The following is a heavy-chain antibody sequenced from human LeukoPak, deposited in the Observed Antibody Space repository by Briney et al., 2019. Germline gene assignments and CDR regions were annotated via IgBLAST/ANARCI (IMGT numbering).Heavy chain of an antibody. CDR2: MYYSGST. CDR1: GDSITGSSYY. CDR3: ARHYYDSTGYYYFDY. D-gene: IGHD3-22*01. V-gene: IGHV4-39*01. J-gene: IGHJ4*02. Sequence: SETLSLTCTVSGDSITGSSYYWGWIRQPPGKGLEWIGSMYYSGSTYSNPSLKSRATISVDTSKNQFSLKLSSVTAADTAVYYCARHYYDSTGYYYFDYWGQGTLVTVSS.